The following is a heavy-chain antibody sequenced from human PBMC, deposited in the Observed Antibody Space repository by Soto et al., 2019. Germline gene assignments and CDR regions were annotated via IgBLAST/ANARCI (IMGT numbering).Heavy chain of an antibody. CDR3: ASVAAAGNWFDP. J-gene: IGHJ5*02. CDR2: IYYSGST. V-gene: IGHV4-31*03. CDR1: GGSISSGGYC. D-gene: IGHD6-13*01. Sequence: SETLSLTCTVSGGSISSGGYCWSWIRQHPGKGLEWIGYIYYSGSTYYNPSLKSRVTISVDTSKNQFSLKLSSVTAADTAVYYCASVAAAGNWFDPWGQGTLVTVSS.